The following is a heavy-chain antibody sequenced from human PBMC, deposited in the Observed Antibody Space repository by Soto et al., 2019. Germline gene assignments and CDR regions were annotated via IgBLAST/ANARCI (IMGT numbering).Heavy chain of an antibody. J-gene: IGHJ4*02. CDR3: AKTSGPSYPGSRVFDF. D-gene: IGHD3-10*01. CDR2: LTYTGGDT. CDR1: GVTFSSCA. Sequence: PWETLTLTCTASGVTFSSCALSWVRRAPGKGREWGSMLTYTGGDTLYADSLKGRFTISRDNSKNTLYLQMNSLRAEDAAIYYWAKTSGPSYPGSRVFDFWGQGTLVTVSS. V-gene: IGHV3-23*01.